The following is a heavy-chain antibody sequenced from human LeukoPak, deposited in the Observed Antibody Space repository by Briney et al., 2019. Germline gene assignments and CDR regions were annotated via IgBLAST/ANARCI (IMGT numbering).Heavy chain of an antibody. V-gene: IGHV3-23*01. CDR2: IGARADTS. CDR1: GFTFSSYA. D-gene: IGHD3-16*01. Sequence: GGPLRVSCAASGFTFSSYAMTWVRQAPGKGLEWVSAIGARADTSDYAVAVKGRFIISRDNSKNTLYLQMNSLRAEDTAVYYCVKRDKGTFDYWGRGTLVTVSS. CDR3: VKRDKGTFDY. J-gene: IGHJ4*02.